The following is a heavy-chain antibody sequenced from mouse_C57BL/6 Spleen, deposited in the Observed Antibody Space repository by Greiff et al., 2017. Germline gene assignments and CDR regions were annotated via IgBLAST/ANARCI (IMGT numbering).Heavy chain of an antibody. V-gene: IGHV6-3*01. J-gene: IGHJ3*01. CDR2: IRLKSDNYAT. CDR1: GFTFSNYW. Sequence: EVKLVESGGGLVQPGGSMKLSCVASGFTFSNYWMNWVRQSPEKGLEWVAQIRLKSDNYATHYAESVKGRFTISRDDSKSSVYLQMNNLRAEDTGIYYCIDGYYVGPWFAYWGQGTLVTVSA. CDR3: IDGYYVGPWFAY. D-gene: IGHD2-3*01.